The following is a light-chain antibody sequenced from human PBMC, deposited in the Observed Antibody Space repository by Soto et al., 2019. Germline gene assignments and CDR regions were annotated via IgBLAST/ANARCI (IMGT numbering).Light chain of an antibody. J-gene: IGKJ4*01. CDR3: KPSRSFPLT. V-gene: IGKV1-12*01. CDR1: QDLDRW. CDR2: AAS. Sequence: DIQMTQPPSSLSASVGDRVTITCRASQDLDRWLAWYQQKPGEAPKVLIFAASSLQSGLPGRFSGGGSGTDFSLNIGSLQPEDFATYYCKPSRSFPLTFGGGTKVDIK.